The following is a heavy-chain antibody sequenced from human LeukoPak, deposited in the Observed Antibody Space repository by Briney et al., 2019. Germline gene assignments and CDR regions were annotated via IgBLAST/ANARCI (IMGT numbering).Heavy chain of an antibody. CDR1: GYTFTSYG. Sequence: ASVKVSCKASGYTFTSYGISWVRQAPGQGLEWMGWISAYNGNTNYAQKLQGRVTMTTDTSTSTAYMELRSLRSDDTAVYYCARELTMVRGVTLLGDAFDIWGQGTMVTVYS. J-gene: IGHJ3*02. D-gene: IGHD3-10*01. V-gene: IGHV1-18*04. CDR2: ISAYNGNT. CDR3: ARELTMVRGVTLLGDAFDI.